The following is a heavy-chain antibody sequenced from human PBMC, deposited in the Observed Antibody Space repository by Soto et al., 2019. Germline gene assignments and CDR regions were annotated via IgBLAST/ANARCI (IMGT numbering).Heavy chain of an antibody. CDR1: GGTFSSYA. Sequence: QVQLVQSGAEVKKPGSSVKVSCKASGGTFSSYAISWVRQAPGQGLEWMGGIIPIFGTANYAQKFQGRVTITADESTSTADMERSSLRSEDTAVYYCARDRASGYVINLLYFYNMDVWGQGTTVTVSS. J-gene: IGHJ6*02. V-gene: IGHV1-69*12. CDR2: IIPIFGTA. D-gene: IGHD5-12*01. CDR3: ARDRASGYVINLLYFYNMDV.